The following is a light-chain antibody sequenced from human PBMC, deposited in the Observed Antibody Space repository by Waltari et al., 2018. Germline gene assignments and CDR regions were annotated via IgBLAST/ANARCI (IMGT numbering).Light chain of an antibody. J-gene: IGLJ2*01. CDR2: SNN. CDR1: SSNIGSNT. Sequence: QSVLTQPPSASGTPGQRVTISCSGSSSNIGSNTVNWYQQLPGTAPKLLIYSNNQRPSGVPDRVAGSKSGASASLAISGLQSEDEADYYCATRDDGLNGVVFGGGTHLTVL. V-gene: IGLV1-44*01. CDR3: ATRDDGLNGVV.